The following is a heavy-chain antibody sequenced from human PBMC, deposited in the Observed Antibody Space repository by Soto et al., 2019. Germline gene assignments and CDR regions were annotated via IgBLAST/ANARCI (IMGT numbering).Heavy chain of an antibody. CDR1: GFTFSSYG. Sequence: QVQLVESGGGVVQPGRSLRLSCAASGFTFSSYGMHWVRQAPGKGLEWVAVISYDGSNKYYADSVKGRFTISRDNSKNTLYLQMHSLRAEDTAVYYCAKDWEYCGGDCYAQGDAFDIWGQGTMVTVSS. V-gene: IGHV3-30*18. CDR3: AKDWEYCGGDCYAQGDAFDI. J-gene: IGHJ3*02. CDR2: ISYDGSNK. D-gene: IGHD2-21*01.